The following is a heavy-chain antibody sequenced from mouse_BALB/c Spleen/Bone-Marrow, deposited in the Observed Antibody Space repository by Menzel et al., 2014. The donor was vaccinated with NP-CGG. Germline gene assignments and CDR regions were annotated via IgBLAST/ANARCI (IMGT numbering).Heavy chain of an antibody. CDR1: GFNIKDTY. Sequence: VQLQQPGAELVKPGASVKLSCTASGFNIKDTYMHWVKQRPEQGLDWIGRIDPANGNTKYDPKFQGKATITADTSSNAAYLQLSSLTSEDTAVYYCAREDYGNSYAMDYWGQRTSVTVSS. J-gene: IGHJ4*01. V-gene: IGHV14-3*02. CDR2: IDPANGNT. D-gene: IGHD2-1*01. CDR3: AREDYGNSYAMDY.